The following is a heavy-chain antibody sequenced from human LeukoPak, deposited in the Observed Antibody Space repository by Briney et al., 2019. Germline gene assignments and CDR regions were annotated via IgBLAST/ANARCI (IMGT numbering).Heavy chain of an antibody. CDR2: INPSGGST. D-gene: IGHD2-21*01. Sequence: ASVKVSCKASGYTFTSYYMHWVRQAPGQGLEWMGVINPSGGSTSYAQKFQGRVTMTRDTSTSTVYMELSSLRSEDTAVYYCARGFGEAYCGGDCYSNYYYYMDVWGKGTTVTVPS. J-gene: IGHJ6*03. CDR1: GYTFTSYY. V-gene: IGHV1-46*01. CDR3: ARGFGEAYCGGDCYSNYYYYMDV.